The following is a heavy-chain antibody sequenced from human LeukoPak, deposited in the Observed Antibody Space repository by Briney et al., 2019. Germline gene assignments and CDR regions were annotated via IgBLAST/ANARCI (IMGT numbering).Heavy chain of an antibody. D-gene: IGHD2-15*01. CDR3: AKEGYCSGGSCYPYYFDY. V-gene: IGHV3-23*01. Sequence: GGSLRLSCAASGFTFSSYAMSWVRQAPGKGLEWASAISGSGGSTYYADSVKGRFTISRDNSKNTLYLQMNSLRAEDTAVYYCAKEGYCSGGSCYPYYFDYWGQGTLVTVSS. CDR2: ISGSGGST. CDR1: GFTFSSYA. J-gene: IGHJ4*02.